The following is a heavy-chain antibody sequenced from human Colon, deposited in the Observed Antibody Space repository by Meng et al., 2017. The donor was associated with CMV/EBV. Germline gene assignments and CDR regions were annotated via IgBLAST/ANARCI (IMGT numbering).Heavy chain of an antibody. Sequence: QVQLVQSGAEVKKPRASVKVSCKASGYSFASYDLNWVRLTDGQGLEWVAWMDPGSGNSTHAQRLQGRITLTRDTSTTTAYMELTNLRSEDTAVYFCARGNSWFVYWGQGTLVTVSS. CDR2: MDPGSGNS. J-gene: IGHJ4*02. V-gene: IGHV1-8*01. CDR3: ARGNSWFVY. CDR1: GYSFASYD. D-gene: IGHD3-10*01.